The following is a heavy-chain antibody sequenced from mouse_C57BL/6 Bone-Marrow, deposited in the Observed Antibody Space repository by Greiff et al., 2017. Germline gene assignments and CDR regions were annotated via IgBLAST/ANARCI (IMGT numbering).Heavy chain of an antibody. CDR3: ARSEIYGTYEREDY. J-gene: IGHJ2*01. Sequence: QVQLQQPGAELVKPGASVKMSCKASGYTFTSYWITWVKQSPGQGLEWIGDISPGSGSTNYNEQFKSKATLPVDTSSSTAYMQLSSLTSEDSAVDDSARSEIYGTYEREDYWGQGTTLTVSS. CDR2: ISPGSGST. V-gene: IGHV1-55*01. CDR1: GYTFTSYW. D-gene: IGHD2-1*01.